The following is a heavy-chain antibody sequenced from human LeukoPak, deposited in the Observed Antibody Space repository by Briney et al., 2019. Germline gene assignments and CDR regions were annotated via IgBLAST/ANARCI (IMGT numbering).Heavy chain of an antibody. Sequence: GSSVKVSCKASGGTFGSYAINWVRQAPGQGFEWMGRIIPILAIANYAQKFQGRVTITADKSTSTAYMELSSLRSEDTAVYYCARDDRDGYNYGYWGQGTLVTVSS. CDR3: ARDDRDGYNYGY. J-gene: IGHJ4*02. D-gene: IGHD5-24*01. CDR2: IIPILAIA. CDR1: GGTFGSYA. V-gene: IGHV1-69*04.